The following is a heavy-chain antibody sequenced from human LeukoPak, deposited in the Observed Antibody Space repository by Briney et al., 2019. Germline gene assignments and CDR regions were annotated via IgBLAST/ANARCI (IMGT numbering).Heavy chain of an antibody. CDR1: GFTFTTYT. CDR3: ARERVRGVIGYYYYYGMDV. V-gene: IGHV3-53*01. CDR2: IYSGGST. D-gene: IGHD3-10*01. Sequence: GGSLRLSCAASGFTFTTYTMSWVRQSPGKGLEWVSVIYSGGSTYYADSVKGRFTISRDNSKNTLYLQMNSLRAEDTAVYYCARERVRGVIGYYYYYGMDVWGQGTTVTVSS. J-gene: IGHJ6*02.